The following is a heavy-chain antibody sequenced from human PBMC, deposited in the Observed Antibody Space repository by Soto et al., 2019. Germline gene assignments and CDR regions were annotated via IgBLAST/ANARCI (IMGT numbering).Heavy chain of an antibody. CDR1: DGSIGGDY. Sequence: SETMSLTCGVYDGSIGGDYWTWISKKPGKGLEWIGEINHSGTINFDPSLRSRLTISLDTSKKEFSLKLSSVTDADTATYYCARADRTLVTSYSLDVWGQGTTVTVSS. CDR2: INHSGTI. D-gene: IGHD2-21*02. CDR3: ARADRTLVTSYSLDV. V-gene: IGHV4-34*01. J-gene: IGHJ6*02.